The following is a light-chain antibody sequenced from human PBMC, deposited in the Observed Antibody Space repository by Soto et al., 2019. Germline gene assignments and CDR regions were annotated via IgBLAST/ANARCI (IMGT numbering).Light chain of an antibody. J-gene: IGKJ3*01. CDR3: QQYNRYPLA. CDR2: RAS. Sequence: DIQMTQSPSTLSASIGDRVIITCRASQSISNWLAWYQQKPGKDPKVLISRASTLESGVPSRFSGSGSGTEFTLTISSLQPDDFATDYCQQYNRYPLAFGPGTKVDIK. V-gene: IGKV1-5*03. CDR1: QSISNW.